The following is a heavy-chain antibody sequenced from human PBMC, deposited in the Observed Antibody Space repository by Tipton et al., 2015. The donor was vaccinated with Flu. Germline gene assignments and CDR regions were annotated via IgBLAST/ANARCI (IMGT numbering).Heavy chain of an antibody. CDR2: IYTSGST. CDR3: ARVGVVTPFDY. D-gene: IGHD4-23*01. CDR1: GGSISSGSYY. Sequence: TLSLTCTVSGGSISSGSYYWGWIRQPAGKGLEWIGRIYTSGSTGYNPSLKGRATISVDASKNQFSLKLSSVTAADTAVYYCARVGVVTPFDYWGQGTLVTVSS. J-gene: IGHJ4*02. V-gene: IGHV4-61*02.